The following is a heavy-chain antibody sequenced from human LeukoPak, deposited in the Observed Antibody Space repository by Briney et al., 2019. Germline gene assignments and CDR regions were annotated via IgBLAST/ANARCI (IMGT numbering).Heavy chain of an antibody. V-gene: IGHV3-23*01. CDR3: AKDQLSSSWAFDY. CDR1: GFIVSNNY. D-gene: IGHD6-13*01. CDR2: ISGSGGST. Sequence: PGGSLRLSCAASGFIVSNNYMSWVRQAPGKGLEWVSAISGSGGSTYYADSVKGRFTISRDNSKNTLYLQMNSLRAEDTAVYYCAKDQLSSSWAFDYWGQGTLVTVSS. J-gene: IGHJ4*02.